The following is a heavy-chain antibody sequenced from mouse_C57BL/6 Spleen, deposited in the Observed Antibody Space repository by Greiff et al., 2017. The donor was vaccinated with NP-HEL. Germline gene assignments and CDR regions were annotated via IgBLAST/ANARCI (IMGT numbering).Heavy chain of an antibody. V-gene: IGHV1-26*01. D-gene: IGHD2-4*01. CDR3: ARGGLGYDYDGAWFAY. Sequence: EVQLQQSGPELVKPGASVKISCKASGYTFTDYYMNWVKQSHGKSLEWIGDINPNNGGTSYNQKFKGKATLTVDKSSSTAYMELRSLTSEDSAVYYCARGGLGYDYDGAWFAYWGQGTLVTVSA. CDR2: INPNNGGT. CDR1: GYTFTDYY. J-gene: IGHJ3*01.